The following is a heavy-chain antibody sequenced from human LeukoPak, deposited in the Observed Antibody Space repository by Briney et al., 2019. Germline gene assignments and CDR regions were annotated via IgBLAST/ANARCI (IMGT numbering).Heavy chain of an antibody. J-gene: IGHJ6*02. CDR3: ARDMGYCSSTSCPDYYYYYGMDV. CDR2: IYSGGST. CDR1: GITLSNYG. V-gene: IGHV3-53*04. D-gene: IGHD2-2*01. Sequence: GGSLRLSCAVSGITLSNYGMSWVRQAPGKGLEWVSVIYSGGSTYYADSVKGRFTISRHNSKNTLYLQMNSLRAEDTAVYYCARDMGYCSSTSCPDYYYYYGMDVWGQGTTVTVSS.